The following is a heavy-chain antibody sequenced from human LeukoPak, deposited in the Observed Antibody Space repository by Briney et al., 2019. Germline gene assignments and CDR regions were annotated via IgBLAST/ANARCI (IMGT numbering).Heavy chain of an antibody. D-gene: IGHD2-2*01. CDR2: ISPYNDYT. Sequence: ASVKVSRKSSGYTFDSYGISWVRQAPGQGLEWMGWISPYNDYTNYAQKFQGRVTMTTDTSTSTAYMELRSLRSDDTAVYYCGGWYCSSTSCYAGPFDIWGQGTMVTVSS. V-gene: IGHV1-18*04. CDR1: GYTFDSYG. CDR3: GGWYCSSTSCYAGPFDI. J-gene: IGHJ3*02.